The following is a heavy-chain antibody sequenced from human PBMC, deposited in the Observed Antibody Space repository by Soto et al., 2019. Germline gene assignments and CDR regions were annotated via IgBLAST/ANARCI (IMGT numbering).Heavy chain of an antibody. Sequence: EVQLVESGGGLVQPGGSLRLSCAASGFTFTASAMHWVRQASGRGLEWVGRIRNRANKYAKAYAASVKDRFIVSRDDSKDTAYLQMNSLKTEDTALYYCTAPSGAYSDYAIGYWGQGTLVTVSS. CDR3: TAPSGAYSDYAIGY. J-gene: IGHJ4*02. CDR2: IRNRANKYAK. V-gene: IGHV3-73*02. D-gene: IGHD4-17*01. CDR1: GFTFTASA.